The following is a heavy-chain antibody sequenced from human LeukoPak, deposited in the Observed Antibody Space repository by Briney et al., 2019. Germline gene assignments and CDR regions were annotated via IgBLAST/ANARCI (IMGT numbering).Heavy chain of an antibody. CDR2: ISSSSSYI. CDR1: GFTFIDYS. V-gene: IGHV3-21*01. Sequence: PGGSLRLSCAASGFTFIDYSVSWVRQAPGKGLEWVSPISSSSSYIFYADSLKGRFTISRDNAKNSLYLQMNSLRAEDTAVYYCARLRDYFTHAFDIWGQGTMVTVSS. D-gene: IGHD3-10*01. CDR3: ARLRDYFTHAFDI. J-gene: IGHJ3*02.